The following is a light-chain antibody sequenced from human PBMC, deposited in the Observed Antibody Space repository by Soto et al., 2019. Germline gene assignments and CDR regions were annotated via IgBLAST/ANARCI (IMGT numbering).Light chain of an antibody. Sequence: DIQMTHSPSTLSASIVDRFTITCLASQSISTFLNWYQQRPGKAPKLLIYDASSLESGVPSRFSGSGSGTEFTLTISSLQPDDFATYYCQQYNSYSWTFGQGTKVDIK. CDR3: QQYNSYSWT. CDR1: QSISTF. CDR2: DAS. J-gene: IGKJ1*01. V-gene: IGKV1-5*01.